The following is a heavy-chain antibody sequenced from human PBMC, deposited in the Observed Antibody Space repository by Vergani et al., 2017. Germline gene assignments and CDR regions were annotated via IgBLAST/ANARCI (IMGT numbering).Heavy chain of an antibody. Sequence: QVQLHESGPGLVKPSQTLSLTCTVSGWSITSGSFYWSWIRQPAGKGLEWIGRIHSSGTTNYNPSLKSRVTLSVDTSKNQLSLRMHSVTAADTAVYYCARESWTSELRGVYWFDTWGQGTLVGVSS. CDR1: GWSITSGSFY. CDR3: ARESWTSELRGVYWFDT. CDR2: IHSSGTT. J-gene: IGHJ5*02. V-gene: IGHV4-61*02. D-gene: IGHD3-10*01.